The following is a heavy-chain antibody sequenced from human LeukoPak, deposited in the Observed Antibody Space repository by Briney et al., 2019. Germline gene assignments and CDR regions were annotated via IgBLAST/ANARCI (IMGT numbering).Heavy chain of an antibody. J-gene: IGHJ6*02. CDR2: IGGSGVST. CDR3: AALTPY. D-gene: IGHD2-15*01. Sequence: GGSLRLSCEASGFTFSAYAMTWVRQAPGKGLEWVSAIGGSGVSTNYADSVKGRFTIPRDNSQTTMYLQMNSLRAEDTAVYYCAALTPYWGQGTTVTVSS. CDR1: GFTFSAYA. V-gene: IGHV3-23*01.